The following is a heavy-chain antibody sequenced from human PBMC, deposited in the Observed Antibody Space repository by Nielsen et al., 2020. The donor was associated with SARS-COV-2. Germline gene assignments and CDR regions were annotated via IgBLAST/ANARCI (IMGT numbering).Heavy chain of an antibody. Sequence: GGSLRLSCAASGFTFDDYGMSWVRQAPGKGLEWVSGINWNGGSTGYADSVKGRFTISRDNAKNSLYLQMNSLRAEDTALYYCATSPGEYYYYYYMDVWGKGTTVTVSS. V-gene: IGHV3-20*04. J-gene: IGHJ6*03. CDR2: INWNGGST. CDR3: ATSPGEYYYYYYMDV. CDR1: GFTFDDYG. D-gene: IGHD3-10*01.